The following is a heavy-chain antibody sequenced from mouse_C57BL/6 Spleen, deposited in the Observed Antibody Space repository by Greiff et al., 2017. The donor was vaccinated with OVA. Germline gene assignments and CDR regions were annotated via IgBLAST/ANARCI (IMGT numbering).Heavy chain of an antibody. D-gene: IGHD2-5*01. CDR1: GYSITSGYY. Sequence: EVQLVESGPGLVKPSQSLSLTCSVTGYSITSGYYWNWIRQFPGNKLEWMGYISYDGSNNYNPSLKNRISITRDTSKNQFFLKLNSVTTEDTATYYCAGGSNVDYWGQGTTLTVSS. V-gene: IGHV3-6*01. CDR2: ISYDGSN. CDR3: AGGSNVDY. J-gene: IGHJ2*01.